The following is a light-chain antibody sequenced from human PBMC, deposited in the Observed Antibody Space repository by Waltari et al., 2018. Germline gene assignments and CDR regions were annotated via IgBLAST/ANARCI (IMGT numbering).Light chain of an antibody. CDR1: QSVSTY. CDR3: QQRSSGPPVT. CDR2: NAS. V-gene: IGKV3-11*01. Sequence: EVVLTQSPPTLSLSPGERATLSCRASQSVSTYLAWYQHKPGQPPRLLIFNASYRATGVPTRFSGSGSGTDFTLTISSLEPEDFAVYYCQQRSSGPPVTFGQGTRVEI. J-gene: IGKJ5*01.